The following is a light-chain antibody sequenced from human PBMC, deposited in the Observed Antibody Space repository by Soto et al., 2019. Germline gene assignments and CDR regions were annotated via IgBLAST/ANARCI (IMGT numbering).Light chain of an antibody. Sequence: EIVMTQSPVTLSVSPGGRATLSCRASQTINSNLAWYQQQPGQAPRLLIYGASTRATGIPARISGSGSGTEFTLTISSLQSEDFAVYYCQQYNNWPRTLGPGTKVDIK. CDR2: GAS. CDR3: QQYNNWPRT. CDR1: QTINSN. V-gene: IGKV3-15*01. J-gene: IGKJ1*01.